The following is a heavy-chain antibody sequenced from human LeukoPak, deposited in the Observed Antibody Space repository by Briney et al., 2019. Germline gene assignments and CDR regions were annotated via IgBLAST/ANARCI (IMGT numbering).Heavy chain of an antibody. Sequence: QAGGSLRLSCAASGFTIDAYAMHWVRQPPGKGLEWVSLINADGGRTYYADSVKGRFTISRDNSKNSLYLQMNSLRTEDTALYYCATWAFYHGLDVRGQGTTVTVSS. CDR3: ATWAFYHGLDV. J-gene: IGHJ6*02. CDR2: INADGGRT. V-gene: IGHV3-43*02. CDR1: GFTIDAYA. D-gene: IGHD2/OR15-2a*01.